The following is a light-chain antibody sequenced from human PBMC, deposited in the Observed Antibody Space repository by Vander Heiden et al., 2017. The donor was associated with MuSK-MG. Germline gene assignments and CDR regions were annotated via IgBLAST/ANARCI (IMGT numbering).Light chain of an antibody. J-gene: IGLJ1*01. CDR3: SSYTSSSSYV. Sequence: QSALTQPASVSGSPGPSITMSCTGSSSDVGAYNFVSWYQQPPGKAPKLIIYDVSNRPSGVSNRLSGSKSGTTASLTISGLQAEDEADYYCSSYTSSSSYVFGTGTKVTV. V-gene: IGLV2-14*01. CDR1: SSDVGAYNF. CDR2: DVS.